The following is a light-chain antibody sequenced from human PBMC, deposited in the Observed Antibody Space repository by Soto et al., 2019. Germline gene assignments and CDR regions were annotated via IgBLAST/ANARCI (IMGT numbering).Light chain of an antibody. CDR3: KQYYSYPL. CDR2: AAS. Sequence: AIRMTQSPSSLSASTGDRVTITCRASQGISSYLAWYQQKPGKAPKLLLYAASTLQSGVPSRFSGSGSGTDFTLTISCLQSEDFATYYCKQYYSYPLFGQGTKLEIK. V-gene: IGKV1-8*01. J-gene: IGKJ2*01. CDR1: QGISSY.